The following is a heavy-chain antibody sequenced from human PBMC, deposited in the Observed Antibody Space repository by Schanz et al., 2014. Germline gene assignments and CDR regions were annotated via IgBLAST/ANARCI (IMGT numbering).Heavy chain of an antibody. D-gene: IGHD5-12*01. Sequence: QVQLVQSGAEVKKPGASVKVSCKASGYTTFTDYYIHWVRQAPGQGLEWMGRIIPIHGIVNYAQRFQDRVRITADKSTSTAYMELSSLRSDDTAVYYCARGGDPEDVFDIWGQGTILTVSS. CDR1: GYTTFTDYY. CDR2: IIPIHGIV. V-gene: IGHV1-69*09. J-gene: IGHJ3*02. CDR3: ARGGDPEDVFDI.